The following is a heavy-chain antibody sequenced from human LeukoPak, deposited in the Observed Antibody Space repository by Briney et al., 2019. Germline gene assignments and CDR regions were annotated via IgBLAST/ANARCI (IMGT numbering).Heavy chain of an antibody. CDR3: ARDGCSTISCQYFDY. J-gene: IGHJ4*02. CDR1: GFTFSSNY. Sequence: GGSLRLSCAASGFTFSSNYMSWVRQAPGKGLEWVSVIYSSGSTEYADSVKGRFTTSRDNSKNTLYLQMNSLRAEDTAVYYCARDGCSTISCQYFDYWGQGAPVTVSS. V-gene: IGHV3-53*01. D-gene: IGHD2-2*01. CDR2: IYSSGST.